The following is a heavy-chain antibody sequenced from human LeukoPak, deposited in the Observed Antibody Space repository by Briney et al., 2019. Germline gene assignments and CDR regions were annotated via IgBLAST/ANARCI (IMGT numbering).Heavy chain of an antibody. CDR1: GFTFNKYT. D-gene: IGHD4-23*01. CDR2: ISSSGDYI. CDR3: ARDEGADPTVVSPTTADY. Sequence: GGSLRLSCAASGFTFNKYTMNCVRQAPGKGLEWLSSISSSGDYIYYADSLKGRFTISRDNARNSLYLQMNSLRAEDTAVYYCARDEGADPTVVSPTTADYWGQGTLVTVSS. V-gene: IGHV3-21*01. J-gene: IGHJ4*02.